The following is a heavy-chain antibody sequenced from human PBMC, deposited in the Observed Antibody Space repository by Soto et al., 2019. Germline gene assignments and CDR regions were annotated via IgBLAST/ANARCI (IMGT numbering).Heavy chain of an antibody. CDR3: ARGKDLGWPIRPFDP. V-gene: IGHV1-8*01. Sequence: QVQLVQSGAEVKKPGASVKVSCKASGYTFTSYEINWGRQATGEGLEWMGWMNPNSGNTGYAQKFQGRVTMTRNTSISTAYMELSSLRSEDTAVYYCARGKDLGWPIRPFDPWGQGTLVTVSS. J-gene: IGHJ5*02. CDR2: MNPNSGNT. CDR1: GYTFTSYE. D-gene: IGHD3-10*01.